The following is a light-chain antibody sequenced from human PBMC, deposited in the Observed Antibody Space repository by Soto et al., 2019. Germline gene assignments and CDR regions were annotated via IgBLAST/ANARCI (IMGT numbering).Light chain of an antibody. CDR3: QVWESGVDYV. CDR2: DSY. CDR1: NIGSKH. Sequence: SYELTQPPSVSVAPGQTARIPCGGDNIGSKHVQWYQQKPGQAPLLVIYDSYDRPSEIPERFSASDSGNTATLTISRVEVGDEADYYCQVWESGVDYVFGTGTKVTVL. V-gene: IGLV3-21*02. J-gene: IGLJ1*01.